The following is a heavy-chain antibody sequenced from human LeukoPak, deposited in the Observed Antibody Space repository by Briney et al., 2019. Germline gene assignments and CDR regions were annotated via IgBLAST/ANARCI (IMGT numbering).Heavy chain of an antibody. J-gene: IGHJ4*02. CDR2: IYYSGST. Sequence: PSETLSLTCTVSGGSIXXXXYYSGRIRQPLGKGLDWIGSIYYSGSTYYNPSLKSRVTIFVDTSKNQFSLKLNSVTATDTAVYYCARHYGPWGQGTLVTVSS. CDR3: ARHYGP. D-gene: IGHD3-10*01. V-gene: IGHV4-39*01. CDR1: GGSIXXXXYY.